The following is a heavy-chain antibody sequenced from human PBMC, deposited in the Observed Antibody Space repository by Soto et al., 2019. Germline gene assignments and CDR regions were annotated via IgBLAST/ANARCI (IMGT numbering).Heavy chain of an antibody. CDR1: GDTFNNYT. D-gene: IGHD3-9*01. CDR3: ARGAREPSYDILTGYRDY. CDR2: IIPILGIA. Sequence: SVKVSCKASGDTFNNYTISWVRQAPGQGLEWMGRIIPILGIANYAQKFQGRVTITADKSTSTAYMELSSLRSEDTAVYYCARGAREPSYDILTGYRDYWGQGTLVTVSS. V-gene: IGHV1-69*02. J-gene: IGHJ4*02.